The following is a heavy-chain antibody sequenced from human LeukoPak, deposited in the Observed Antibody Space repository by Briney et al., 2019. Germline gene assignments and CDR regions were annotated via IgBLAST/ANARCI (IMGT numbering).Heavy chain of an antibody. CDR3: AKYGAVAGGNWFDP. V-gene: IGHV3-23*01. D-gene: IGHD6-19*01. Sequence: GGSLRLSYAASGFAFSSYALSWVRQAPGKGLEWVSAISGSGSSTYYADSVKGRFTISRDNSKNTLFLQMNSLRAEDTAVYYCAKYGAVAGGNWFDPWGQGTLVTVSS. J-gene: IGHJ5*02. CDR2: ISGSGSST. CDR1: GFAFSSYA.